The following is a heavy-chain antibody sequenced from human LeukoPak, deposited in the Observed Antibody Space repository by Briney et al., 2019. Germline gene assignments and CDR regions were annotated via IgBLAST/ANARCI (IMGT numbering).Heavy chain of an antibody. CDR1: GFTFSGYA. CDR2: VSYDGSNK. CDR3: AKDLKGSGSYYKALDY. J-gene: IGHJ4*02. D-gene: IGHD3-10*01. V-gene: IGHV3-30*18. Sequence: AGRSLRLSCAASGFTFSGYAMHWVRQAPGKGLEWVAIVSYDGSNKWYADSVKGRFTISRDNSKNTLYLQMNSLRAEDTAVYYCAKDLKGSGSYYKALDYWGQGTLVTVSS.